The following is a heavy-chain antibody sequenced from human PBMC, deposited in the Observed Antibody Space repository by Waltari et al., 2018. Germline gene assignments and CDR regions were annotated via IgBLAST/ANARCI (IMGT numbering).Heavy chain of an antibody. CDR2: INPNSGGT. J-gene: IGHJ5*02. CDR1: GYTFTGYY. V-gene: IGHV1-2*06. D-gene: IGHD6-13*01. Sequence: QVQLVQSGAEVKKPGASVKVSCKASGYTFTGYYMHWVRQAPGQGLEWMGRINPNSGGTNYAQKFQGRVTMTRDTSISTAYMELSRLRSDDTAVYYCARGSGSSSWYFRFDPWGQGTLVTXSS. CDR3: ARGSGSSSWYFRFDP.